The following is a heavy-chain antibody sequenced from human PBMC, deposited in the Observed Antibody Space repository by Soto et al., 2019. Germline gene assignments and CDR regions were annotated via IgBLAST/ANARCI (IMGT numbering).Heavy chain of an antibody. CDR3: ARGKDIVVVLAAINYYYYGMDV. CDR1: GYTFTSYY. J-gene: IGHJ6*02. CDR2: INPSGGST. V-gene: IGHV1-46*01. D-gene: IGHD2-2*01. Sequence: ASVKVSCKASGYTFTSYYMHWVRQAPGQGLEWMGIINPSGGSTSYAQKFQGRVTMTRDTSTSTVYMELSSLRSEDTAVYYCARGKDIVVVLAAINYYYYGMDVWGQGTKVSVSS.